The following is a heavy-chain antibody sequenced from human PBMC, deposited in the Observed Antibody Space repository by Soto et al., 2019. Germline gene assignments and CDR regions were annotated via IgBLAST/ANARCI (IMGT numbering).Heavy chain of an antibody. CDR3: ARLYGWAPDY. Sequence: ASVKVSCKASGYTYTSYGISWVRQAPGQGLEWLGWISPYDDNTKYAQILQGRVSMTTDTSSNTAYMELRSLRSDDTAMYYCARLYGWAPDYWGQGTLVTVSS. CDR2: ISPYDDNT. J-gene: IGHJ4*02. V-gene: IGHV1-18*01. CDR1: GYTYTSYG. D-gene: IGHD4-17*01.